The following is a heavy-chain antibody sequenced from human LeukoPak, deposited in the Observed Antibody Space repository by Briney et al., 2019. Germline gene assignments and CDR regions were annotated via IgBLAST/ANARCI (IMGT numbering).Heavy chain of an antibody. CDR2: ISPYNGNT. CDR3: ARAGPGSGWYFDY. V-gene: IGHV1-18*01. D-gene: IGHD6-19*01. CDR1: GYDFTCVG. Sequence: ASVKVSCKASGYDFTCVGITWVRRAPGQGLEWMGWISPYNGNTRYAQKFQGRVAMTTDTSTTTAYMELRGLRFNDTAVYYCARAGPGSGWYFDYWGQGTLVTVSS. J-gene: IGHJ4*02.